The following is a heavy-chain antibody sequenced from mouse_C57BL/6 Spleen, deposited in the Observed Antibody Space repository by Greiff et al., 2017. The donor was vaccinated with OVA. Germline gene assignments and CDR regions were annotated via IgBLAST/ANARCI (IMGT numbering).Heavy chain of an antibody. CDR3: ASHGDY. CDR1: GYTFTSYW. Sequence: VQLQQPGAELVKPGASVKLSCKASGYTFTSYWMQWVKQRPGQGLEWIGEIDPSNSYTNYNQKFKGKATLTVDTSSSTAYMQLSSLTSEDSAVYYCASHGDYWGQGTTLTVSS. J-gene: IGHJ2*01. V-gene: IGHV1-50*01. CDR2: IDPSNSYT.